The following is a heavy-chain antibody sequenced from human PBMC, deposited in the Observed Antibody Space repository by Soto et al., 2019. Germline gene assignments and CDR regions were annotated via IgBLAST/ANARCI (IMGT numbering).Heavy chain of an antibody. D-gene: IGHD1-1*01. CDR1: GGSISSSNW. Sequence: QVQLQESGPGLVKPSGTLSLTCAVSGGSISSSNWWSWVRQPPGKGLEWIGEIYHSGSTNYNPSLKSRVTISVDKSKTQVALKLSSVTAADTAVYYCAREPTPMHWNDEGPIGSWGQGTLVTVSS. CDR2: IYHSGST. J-gene: IGHJ5*02. V-gene: IGHV4-4*02. CDR3: AREPTPMHWNDEGPIGS.